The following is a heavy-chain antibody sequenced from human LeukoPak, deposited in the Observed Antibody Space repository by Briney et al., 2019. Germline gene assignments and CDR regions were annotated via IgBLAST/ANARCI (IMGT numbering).Heavy chain of an antibody. V-gene: IGHV3-33*01. CDR3: ARRGPGIAAAGFDAFDI. CDR1: GFNFGNFG. D-gene: IGHD6-13*01. J-gene: IGHJ3*02. CDR2: IWYDGSNK. Sequence: GGSLRLSCKASGFNFGNFGMHWVRQAPGKGLEWVAVIWYDGSNKYYADSVKGRFTISRDNSKNTLYLQMNSLRAEDTAVYYCARRGPGIAAAGFDAFDIWGQGTMVTVSS.